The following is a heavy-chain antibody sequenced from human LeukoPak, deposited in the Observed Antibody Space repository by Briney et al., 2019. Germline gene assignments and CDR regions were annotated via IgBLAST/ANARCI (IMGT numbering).Heavy chain of an antibody. CDR2: ISSSSSTI. D-gene: IGHD2-2*01. V-gene: IGHV3-48*01. CDR1: GFTFSSYS. CDR3: AREPGGYFDY. Sequence: GGSLRLSCAASGFTFSSYSMNWVRQAPGKGLEWVSYISSSSSTIYYADSVKGRFTISRDTAKTSLYLQMNSLGAEDTAVYYCAREPGGYFDYWGQGTLVTVSS. J-gene: IGHJ4*02.